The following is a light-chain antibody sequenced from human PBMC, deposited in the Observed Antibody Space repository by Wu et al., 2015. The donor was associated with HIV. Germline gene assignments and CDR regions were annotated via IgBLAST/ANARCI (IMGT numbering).Light chain of an antibody. V-gene: IGKV3-20*01. CDR3: QQYDISRLT. CDR2: GAS. J-gene: IGKJ4*01. Sequence: EIVLTQSPGILSLFPGERATLPCRASQSISSSSLAWYQQKPGQAPRLLIYGASSRAIGIPDRFSGSGSGTDFTLTISRLEPEDFAVYYCQQYDISRLTFGGGTKVEIK. CDR1: QSISSSS.